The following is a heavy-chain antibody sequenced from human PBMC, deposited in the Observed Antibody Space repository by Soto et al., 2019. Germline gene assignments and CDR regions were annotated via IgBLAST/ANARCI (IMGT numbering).Heavy chain of an antibody. J-gene: IGHJ3*02. V-gene: IGHV3-13*01. CDR2: IGTAGDT. Sequence: EVQLVESGGGLVQPGGSLRLSCEASGFNFSSYDMHWVRQATGKGLEWVSVIGTAGDTFYTGSVKGRFTISRENGKNSLYRQMNSLRAGDTAVYYCARAGQGASCSGGSCYLGASDIWGQGTMVTVSS. D-gene: IGHD2-15*01. CDR1: GFNFSSYD. CDR3: ARAGQGASCSGGSCYLGASDI.